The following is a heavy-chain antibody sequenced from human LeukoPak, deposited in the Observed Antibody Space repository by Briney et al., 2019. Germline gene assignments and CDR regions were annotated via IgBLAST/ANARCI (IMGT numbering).Heavy chain of an antibody. CDR3: ARDQRRYYYDSSGYYFDY. V-gene: IGHV1-69*04. CDR1: GATGSSYA. J-gene: IGHJ4*02. D-gene: IGHD3-22*01. CDR2: IIPILGIG. Sequence: GASVKLSCKASGATGSSYAISWGRQAPRQGLGWMGRIIPILGIGNYAQKFQGRVAITADKYTRTAYMELSSLRSEDTAVYYCARDQRRYYYDSSGYYFDYWGQGTLVTVSS.